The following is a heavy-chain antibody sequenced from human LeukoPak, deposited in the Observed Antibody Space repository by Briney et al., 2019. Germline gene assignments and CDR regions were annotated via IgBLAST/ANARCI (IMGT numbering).Heavy chain of an antibody. CDR3: AKIAAAVPDQ. CDR1: GFTFTTYR. D-gene: IGHD6-25*01. V-gene: IGHV3-7*01. Sequence: GGSLRLSCATSGFTFTTYRMAWVRQAPGMGLEWVANIKQDGTAKYYMDSVKGRFAISRDNTNNSLYLQMNNLRVEDTAMYYCAKIAAAVPDQWGQGTLVTVSS. CDR2: IKQDGTAK. J-gene: IGHJ5*02.